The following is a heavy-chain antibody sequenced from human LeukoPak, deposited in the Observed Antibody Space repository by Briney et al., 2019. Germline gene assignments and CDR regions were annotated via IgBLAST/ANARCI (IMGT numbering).Heavy chain of an antibody. V-gene: IGHV3-30*04. D-gene: IGHD3-22*01. CDR3: ARDKYYYDSRPYFDY. CDR1: GFTFSSYA. CDR2: ISYDGSNK. Sequence: GGSLRLSCAASGFTFSSYAMHWVRQAPGKGLEWVAVISYDGSNKYYAGSVKGRFTISRDNSKNTLYLQMNSLRAEDTAVYYCARDKYYYDSRPYFDYWGQGTLVTVSS. J-gene: IGHJ4*02.